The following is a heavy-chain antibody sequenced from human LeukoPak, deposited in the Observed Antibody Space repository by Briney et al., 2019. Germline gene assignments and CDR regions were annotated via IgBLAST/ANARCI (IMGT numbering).Heavy chain of an antibody. Sequence: PGRSLRLSCAASGFTFSSYAMHWVRQAPGKGLEWVAVISYDGSNKYYADSVKGRFTISRDNSKNTLYLQMNSLGAEDTAVYYCARDLPPQYYYDSSGYNTIDYWGQGTLVTVSS. CDR3: ARDLPPQYYYDSSGYNTIDY. D-gene: IGHD3-22*01. V-gene: IGHV3-30-3*01. CDR2: ISYDGSNK. J-gene: IGHJ4*02. CDR1: GFTFSSYA.